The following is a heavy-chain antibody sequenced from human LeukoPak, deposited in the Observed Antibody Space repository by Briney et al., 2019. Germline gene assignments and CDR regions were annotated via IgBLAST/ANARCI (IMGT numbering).Heavy chain of an antibody. CDR2: LFSDGTT. Sequence: RASETLSLTCTVSGYSISSGYYWGWIRQPPGKGLEWIGRLFSDGTTAYNPSLKSRVIMSLDTSKNQLSLKLSSVTAADTAVYHCARAQTGTLSRFDPWGQGTLVTVSS. CDR1: GYSISSGYY. V-gene: IGHV4-38-2*02. D-gene: IGHD1-1*01. CDR3: ARAQTGTLSRFDP. J-gene: IGHJ5*02.